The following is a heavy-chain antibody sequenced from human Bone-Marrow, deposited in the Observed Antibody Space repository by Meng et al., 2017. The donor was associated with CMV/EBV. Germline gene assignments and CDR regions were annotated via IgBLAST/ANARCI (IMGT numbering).Heavy chain of an antibody. CDR2: IWYDGSNK. Sequence: GESLKISCTASGFIFSSYDMHWVRQAPGKGLEWVAVIWYDGSNKYYADSVKGRFTISRDNSKNTMYLQMNSLRAEDTAVYYCAKDRSITMVRGVSQALGYWGQGTLVTVSS. CDR3: AKDRSITMVRGVSQALGY. J-gene: IGHJ4*02. CDR1: GFIFSSYD. D-gene: IGHD3-10*01. V-gene: IGHV3-33*06.